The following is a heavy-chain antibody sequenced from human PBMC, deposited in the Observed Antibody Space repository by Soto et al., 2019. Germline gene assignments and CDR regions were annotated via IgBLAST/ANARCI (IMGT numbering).Heavy chain of an antibody. J-gene: IGHJ4*02. V-gene: IGHV4-59*01. Sequence: SETLSLTCTVSGGSISSYYWSWIRQPPGKGLEWIGYIYYSGSTNYNPSLKSRVTISVDTSKNQFSLKLSSVTAADTAVYYCARATGDCSGGSCSYYFDYWGQGTLVTVSS. CDR2: IYYSGST. D-gene: IGHD2-15*01. CDR3: ARATGDCSGGSCSYYFDY. CDR1: GGSISSYY.